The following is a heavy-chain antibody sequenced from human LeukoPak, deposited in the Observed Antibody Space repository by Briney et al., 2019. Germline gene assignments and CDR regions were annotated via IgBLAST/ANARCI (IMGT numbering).Heavy chain of an antibody. CDR3: ARGAPFGYYYDSSGYYGN. CDR1: GDSLSNLY. J-gene: IGHJ4*02. V-gene: IGHV4-4*07. CDR2: LYTHGNT. Sequence: SETLSLTCTVSGDSLSNLYWSWIRQPVGKGLEWIGRLYTHGNTIYNPSLKNRVTISVDTSNNQFSLKLSSVTAADTAVYYCARGAPFGYYYDSSGYYGNWGQGTLVTVSS. D-gene: IGHD3-22*01.